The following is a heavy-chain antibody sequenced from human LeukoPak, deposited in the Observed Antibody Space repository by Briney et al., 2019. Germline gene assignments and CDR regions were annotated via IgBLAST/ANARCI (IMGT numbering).Heavy chain of an antibody. J-gene: IGHJ4*02. D-gene: IGHD5-24*01. CDR1: GFTFSDYY. CDR2: ISSSGSTI. Sequence: GGSLRLSCAASGFTFSDYYMSWIRQAPGKGLEWVSYISSSGSTIYYADSVKGRFTISRDNAKNSLYLQMNSLRAEDTAVYYCARDPVSSSVDGYNFANFDYWGQGTLVTVSS. V-gene: IGHV3-11*04. CDR3: ARDPVSSSVDGYNFANFDY.